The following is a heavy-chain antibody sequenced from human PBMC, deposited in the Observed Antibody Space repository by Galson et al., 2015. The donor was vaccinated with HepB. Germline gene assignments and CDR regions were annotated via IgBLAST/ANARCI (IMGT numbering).Heavy chain of an antibody. CDR2: ISAYNGNT. D-gene: IGHD1-26*01. CDR1: GYTFTSYG. CDR3: ARDPTELQDAFDI. Sequence: SVKVSCKASGYTFTSYGISWVRQAPGQGLEWMGWISAYNGNTNYAQKPQGRVTMTTDTSTSTAYMELRSLRSDDTAVYYCARDPTELQDAFDIWGQGTMVTVSS. J-gene: IGHJ3*02. V-gene: IGHV1-18*01.